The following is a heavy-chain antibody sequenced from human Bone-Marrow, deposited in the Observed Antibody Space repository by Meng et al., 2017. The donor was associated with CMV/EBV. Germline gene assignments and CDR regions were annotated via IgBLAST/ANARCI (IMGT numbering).Heavy chain of an antibody. Sequence: GESLKISCAASGFTFSSYSMNWVRQAPGKGLEWVSSISSSSSYIYYADSVKGRFTISRDNAKNSLYLQMKSLRAEDTAVYYCVRGCSTSCYYGMDVWGQGTTVTGSS. D-gene: IGHD2-2*01. J-gene: IGHJ6*02. CDR2: ISSSSSYI. V-gene: IGHV3-21*01. CDR3: VRGCSTSCYYGMDV. CDR1: GFTFSSYS.